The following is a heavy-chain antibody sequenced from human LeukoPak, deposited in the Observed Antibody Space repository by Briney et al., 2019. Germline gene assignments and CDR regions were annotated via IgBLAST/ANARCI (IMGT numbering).Heavy chain of an antibody. Sequence: GGSLRLSCAASGLSVSDAWMSWVRQAPGKGLEWVGRIKSKTAGGTTDYVASVKGRFTISRDDSKNTLYLQINSLKTEDTAVYYCTGPPDWGQGTLVSVSS. V-gene: IGHV3-15*01. CDR1: GLSVSDAW. CDR2: IKSKTAGGTT. J-gene: IGHJ4*02. CDR3: TGPPD.